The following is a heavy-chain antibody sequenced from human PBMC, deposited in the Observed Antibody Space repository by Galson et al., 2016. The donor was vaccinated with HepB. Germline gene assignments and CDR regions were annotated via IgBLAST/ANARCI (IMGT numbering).Heavy chain of an antibody. CDR3: ARGSSSYEFDSRGYYLDF. Sequence: SCKASGYTFTNYYVHWVRQAPGQGLEWMGITNPGGRHSMYAQLFQGRVTMTRDTTSSTVYMELSTLRPEDTAVYYCARGSSSYEFDSRGYYLDFWGQGTLVTISS. CDR2: TNPGGRHS. D-gene: IGHD3-22*01. V-gene: IGHV1-46*01. CDR1: GYTFTNYY. J-gene: IGHJ4*02.